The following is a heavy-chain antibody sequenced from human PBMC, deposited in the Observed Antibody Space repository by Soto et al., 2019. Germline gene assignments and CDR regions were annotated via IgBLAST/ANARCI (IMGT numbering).Heavy chain of an antibody. CDR1: GFTFDDYA. CDR2: ISWNSGSI. J-gene: IGHJ5*01. CDR3: ATAPASAXYYVQLYFHS. D-gene: IGHD3-10*01. Sequence: GGSLRLCCAASGFTFDDYAMHWGRQAPGKGLEWVSGISWNSGSIGYADSVKGRFTISRDNAKNSLYLQMNNLRAEDTAFYYCATAPASAXYYVQLYFHSW. V-gene: IGHV3-9*01.